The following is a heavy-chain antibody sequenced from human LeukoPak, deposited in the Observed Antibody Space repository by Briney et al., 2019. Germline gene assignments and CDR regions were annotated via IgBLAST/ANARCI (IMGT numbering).Heavy chain of an antibody. D-gene: IGHD2-15*01. CDR1: GYTFTSYA. CDR3: ARDREYCSGGTCYSASSNWFDP. Sequence: GASVKVSCKASGYTFTSYAMHWVRQAPGQRLEWMGWINAGNGDTKYSQKFQGRVTITRDTSASTAYMELSGLGSEDTAVYYCARDREYCSGGTCYSASSNWFDPWGQGTLVTVSS. V-gene: IGHV1-3*01. J-gene: IGHJ5*02. CDR2: INAGNGDT.